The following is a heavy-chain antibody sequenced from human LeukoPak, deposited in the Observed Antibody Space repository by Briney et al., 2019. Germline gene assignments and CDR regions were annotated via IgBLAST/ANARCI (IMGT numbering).Heavy chain of an antibody. D-gene: IGHD4-23*01. CDR2: IIPIFGTA. V-gene: IGHV1-69*13. J-gene: IGHJ4*02. CDR3: ARSKDYGGTPYYFDY. Sequence: ASVKVSCKASGGTFSSYAISWVRQAPGQGLEWMGGIIPIFGTANYAQKFQGRVTITADESTSTAYMELSSLRSEDTAVYYCARSKDYGGTPYYFDYWGQGTLVTVSS. CDR1: GGTFSSYA.